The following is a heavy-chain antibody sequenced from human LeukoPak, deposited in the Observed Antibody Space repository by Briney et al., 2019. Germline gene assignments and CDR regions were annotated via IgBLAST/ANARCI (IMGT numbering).Heavy chain of an antibody. CDR2: IYFSGSA. CDR3: VGGGSYYWAPDY. Sequence: SETLSLTCAVSGYAMSTSNWWGWIRQPPGKELEWIGYIYFSGSADYNPSLMSRLTMSIHTSKNQLSLKLTSVTALDTAVYYCVGGGSYYWAPDYWGLGTLVTVSS. J-gene: IGHJ4*02. D-gene: IGHD3-22*01. CDR1: GYAMSTSNW. V-gene: IGHV4-28*06.